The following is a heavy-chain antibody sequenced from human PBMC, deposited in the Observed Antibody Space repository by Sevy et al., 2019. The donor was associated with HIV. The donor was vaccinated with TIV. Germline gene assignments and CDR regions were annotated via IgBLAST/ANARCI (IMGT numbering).Heavy chain of an antibody. J-gene: IGHJ5*02. Sequence: ASLKVSCKASGYTFTSYDINWVRQASGQGLEWMGWMNPNTGNTGYAQKFQGRVTMTRNTSISTAYMELSSLRSEDTAVYYCARHRDYYDSSGYGTFDPWGQGTLVTVSS. CDR2: MNPNTGNT. D-gene: IGHD3-22*01. V-gene: IGHV1-8*01. CDR1: GYTFTSYD. CDR3: ARHRDYYDSSGYGTFDP.